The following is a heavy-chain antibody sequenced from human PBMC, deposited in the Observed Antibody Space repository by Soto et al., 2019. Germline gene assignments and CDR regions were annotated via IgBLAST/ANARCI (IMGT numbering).Heavy chain of an antibody. CDR1: GFTFRDYY. D-gene: IGHD1-7*01. CDR3: ARSKEGNWNYGGYYYFDY. CDR2: ISSSGSTI. J-gene: IGHJ4*02. Sequence: PGGSLRLSCAASGFTFRDYYMSWIRQAPGKGLEWVSYISSSGSTIYYADSVKGRFTISRDNAKNSLYLQMNSLRAEDTAVYYCARSKEGNWNYGGYYYFDYWGQGTLVTVSS. V-gene: IGHV3-11*01.